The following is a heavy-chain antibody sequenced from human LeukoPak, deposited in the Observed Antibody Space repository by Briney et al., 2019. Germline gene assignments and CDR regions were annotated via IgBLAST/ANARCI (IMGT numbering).Heavy chain of an antibody. D-gene: IGHD1-1*01. CDR3: ARALAGGYNLNDIPAFDI. Sequence: PGGFLRLSCAASGCTFSSHWMSWVRKAPGKVLELVANIKQDGSARSCVASLKGRFTISRDNAKNSLYLQMNSLRAEDAAVYYCARALAGGYNLNDIPAFDIWGQGTMVTVSS. CDR1: GCTFSSHW. CDR2: IKQDGSAR. V-gene: IGHV3-7*03. J-gene: IGHJ3*02.